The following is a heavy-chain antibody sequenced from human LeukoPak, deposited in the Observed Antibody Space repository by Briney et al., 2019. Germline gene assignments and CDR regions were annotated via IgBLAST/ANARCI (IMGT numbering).Heavy chain of an antibody. CDR2: ISGSGDNT. J-gene: IGHJ4*02. Sequence: GALRLSCAASGFTFSSYAMSWVRQVPGKGLEWVSVISGSGDNTYYADSVKGRFTISRDNSKNMLYLQMNSLRAEDTAVYYCAKWKYSNSGIDDYWGQGTLVTVFS. D-gene: IGHD6-6*01. CDR3: AKWKYSNSGIDDY. V-gene: IGHV3-23*01. CDR1: GFTFSSYA.